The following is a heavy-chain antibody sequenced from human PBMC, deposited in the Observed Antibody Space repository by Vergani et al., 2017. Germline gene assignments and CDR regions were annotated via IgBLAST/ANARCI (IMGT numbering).Heavy chain of an antibody. CDR3: ARDLRLYSGSRVDY. J-gene: IGHJ4*02. D-gene: IGHD1-26*01. V-gene: IGHV3-11*06. CDR1: GFTFSDYY. CDR2: ISSSSSYT. Sequence: QVQLVESGGGLVKPGGSLRLSCAASGFTFSDYYMSWIRQAPGKGLEWVSYISSSSSYTNYADSVKGRFTISRDNAKNSLYLQMNSLRAEDTAVYYCARDLRLYSGSRVDYWGQGTLVTVSS.